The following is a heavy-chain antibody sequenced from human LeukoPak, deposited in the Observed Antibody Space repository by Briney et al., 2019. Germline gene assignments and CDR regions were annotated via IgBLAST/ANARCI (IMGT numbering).Heavy chain of an antibody. J-gene: IGHJ3*02. CDR3: ARYGHIVVAATGVAFDI. CDR1: GFTSSDYY. Sequence: GGSLRLSCAASGFTSSDYYMSWIRQAPGKGLEWVSYISSSGSTIYYADSVKGRFTISRDNAKNSLYLQMNSLRAEDTAVYYCARYGHIVVAATGVAFDIWGRGTVVTVSS. D-gene: IGHD2-15*01. CDR2: ISSSGSTI. V-gene: IGHV3-11*01.